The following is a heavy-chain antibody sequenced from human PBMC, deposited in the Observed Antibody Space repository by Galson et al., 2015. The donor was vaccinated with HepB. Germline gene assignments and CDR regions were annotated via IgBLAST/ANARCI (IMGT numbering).Heavy chain of an antibody. CDR3: ARVPGGDLFREDWYFDL. CDR2: TYYRSKWYN. CDR1: GDSVSSYSAA. D-gene: IGHD2-21*02. Sequence: CAISGDSVSSYSAAWNWIRQSPSRGLEWLGRTYYRSKWYNDYAVSVKSRITINPDTSKNQFSLQLNSVTPEDTAVYYCARVPGGDLFREDWYFDLWGRGTLVTVSS. J-gene: IGHJ2*01. V-gene: IGHV6-1*01.